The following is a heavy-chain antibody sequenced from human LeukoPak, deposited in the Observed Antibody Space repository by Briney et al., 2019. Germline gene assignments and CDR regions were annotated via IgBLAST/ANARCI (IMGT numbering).Heavy chain of an antibody. J-gene: IGHJ4*02. D-gene: IGHD2-2*01. Sequence: SQTLSLTCTVSGGSISSGSYYWSWIRQPPGKGLEWIGYIYYSGSTNYNPSLKSRVTISVDTSKNQFSLKLSSVTAADTAVYYCARVSCSSTSCYVEHPFDYWGQGTLVTVSS. V-gene: IGHV4-61*01. CDR3: ARVSCSSTSCYVEHPFDY. CDR2: IYYSGST. CDR1: GGSISSGSYY.